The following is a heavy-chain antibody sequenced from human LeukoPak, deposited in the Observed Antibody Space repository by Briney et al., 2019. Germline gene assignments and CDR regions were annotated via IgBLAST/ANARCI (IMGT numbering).Heavy chain of an antibody. CDR2: INANSGTT. CDR1: GFAFSFYA. Sequence: GGSLRLSCAASGFAFSFYAMSWLRQPPGKGLEWVSTINANSGTTSYAATVRGRFTISRDNSKNTLYLQVNTLRADDTATYYCARPVSGGLAVTADWFHPWGQGTLVVVSS. D-gene: IGHD6-19*01. V-gene: IGHV3-23*01. CDR3: ARPVSGGLAVTADWFHP. J-gene: IGHJ5*01.